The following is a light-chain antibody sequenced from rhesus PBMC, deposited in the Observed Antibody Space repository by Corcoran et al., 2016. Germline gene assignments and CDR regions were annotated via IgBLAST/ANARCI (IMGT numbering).Light chain of an antibody. J-gene: IGLJ1*01. Sequence: QSGPTQPPSVSGSPGQSVTISCTGTSSDMTGYNYVSWYQQYPGKAPKLMIYGVSDRPSGVSDRFSGSESGNTASLTISGLQAEDEADYYCCSYTISNTFIFGAGTGLTVL. CDR3: CSYTISNTFI. CDR1: SSDMTGYNY. V-gene: IGLV2S7*01. CDR2: GVS.